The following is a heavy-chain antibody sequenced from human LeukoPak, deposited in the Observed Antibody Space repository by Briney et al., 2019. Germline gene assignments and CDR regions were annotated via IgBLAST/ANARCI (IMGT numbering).Heavy chain of an antibody. CDR1: SYSFTRYG. Sequence: GASVKVSCKASSYSFTRYGISWVRQAPGQGPEWVGWISGSNGNTNYAQKFQGRVSMTADTSTSTAYMELSSLRSEDTAVYYCARSDGGSGYSQGDYWGQGTLVTVSS. CDR2: ISGSNGNT. J-gene: IGHJ4*02. V-gene: IGHV1-18*01. CDR3: ARSDGGSGYSQGDY. D-gene: IGHD3-22*01.